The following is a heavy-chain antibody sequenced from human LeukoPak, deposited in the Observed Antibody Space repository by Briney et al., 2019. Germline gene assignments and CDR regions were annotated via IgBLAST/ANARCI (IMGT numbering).Heavy chain of an antibody. CDR3: ARELWFGEFNWFDP. Sequence: SVKVSCKASGYTFTSYDIDWVLQATGQGLEWIGWMNPNSGNTGYAQKFQGRVTITTDESTSTAYMELSSLRSEDTAVYYCARELWFGEFNWFDPWGQGTLVTVSS. J-gene: IGHJ5*02. V-gene: IGHV1-8*03. CDR2: MNPNSGNT. D-gene: IGHD3-10*01. CDR1: GYTFTSYD.